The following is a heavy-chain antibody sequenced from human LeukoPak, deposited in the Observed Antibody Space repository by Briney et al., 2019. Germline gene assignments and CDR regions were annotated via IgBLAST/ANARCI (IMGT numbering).Heavy chain of an antibody. D-gene: IGHD4-11*01. V-gene: IGHV3-66*01. Sequence: GGSLRLSCAASGVTVGNNYMIWVRQAPGKGLEWVSRIYSGGDTSYADSVKGRFTISRDGSKNTLFLQMNSLRAEDTAVYYCARGRAIWKHYRGPLDYWGQGTLVTVSS. J-gene: IGHJ4*02. CDR2: IYSGGDT. CDR1: GVTVGNNY. CDR3: ARGRAIWKHYRGPLDY.